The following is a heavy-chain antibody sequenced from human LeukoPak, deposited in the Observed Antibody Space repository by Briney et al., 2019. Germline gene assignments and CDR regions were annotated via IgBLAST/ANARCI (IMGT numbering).Heavy chain of an antibody. J-gene: IGHJ4*02. Sequence: GGSLRLSCAASGSTFSSYAMSWVRQAPGKGLEWVSAISGSGGSTYYADSVKGRFTISRDNSKNTLYLQMNSLRAEDSALYYCTRDGPYSDRSGYCGYWGQGTLVTVSS. CDR3: TRDGPYSDRSGYCGY. CDR1: GSTFSSYA. CDR2: ISGSGGST. D-gene: IGHD3-22*01. V-gene: IGHV3-23*01.